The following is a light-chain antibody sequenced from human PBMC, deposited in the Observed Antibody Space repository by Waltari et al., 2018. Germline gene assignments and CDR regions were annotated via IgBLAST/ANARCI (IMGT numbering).Light chain of an antibody. V-gene: IGLV2-23*01. Sequence: QSALTPPASVSGSPGQSTTLSCTGTSSAVGSYNLVSWYQQHPGKAPKLMIYEGSKRPSGVSNRFSGSKSGNTASLTISGLQAEDEADYYCCSYAGSSTYVFGTGTKVTVL. CDR2: EGS. J-gene: IGLJ1*01. CDR3: CSYAGSSTYV. CDR1: SSAVGSYNL.